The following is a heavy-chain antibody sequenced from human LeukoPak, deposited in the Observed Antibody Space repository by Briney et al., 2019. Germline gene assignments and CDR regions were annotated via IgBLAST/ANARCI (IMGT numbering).Heavy chain of an antibody. CDR3: ARQDYGGNHDSFDI. D-gene: IGHD4-23*01. CDR1: GGSFSGYY. Sequence: SETLSLTCAVAGGSFSGYYWGWIRPPPGKGVGGGGDINNSGSTNYNPSLKSRVTISVDTSKNQFSLKLSSVTAADTAVYYCARQDYGGNHDSFDIWGQGTMVTVSS. J-gene: IGHJ3*02. CDR2: INNSGST. V-gene: IGHV4-34*01.